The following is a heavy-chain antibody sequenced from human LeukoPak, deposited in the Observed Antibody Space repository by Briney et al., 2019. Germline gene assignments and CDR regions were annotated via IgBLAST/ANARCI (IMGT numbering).Heavy chain of an antibody. D-gene: IGHD1-14*01. V-gene: IGHV3-23*05. CDR1: GFTFSDYA. CDR3: ARSVPDHTRFDH. J-gene: IGHJ4*02. CDR2: FKTKYSQV. Sequence: GGSLRLSCVTSGFTFSDYAMNWVRQAPGKGLEWVSTFKTKYSQVYYAESVRGRLTISTDNSEKTVYLQMNSLRVEDTALYYCARSVPDHTRFDHWGQGALVTVSS.